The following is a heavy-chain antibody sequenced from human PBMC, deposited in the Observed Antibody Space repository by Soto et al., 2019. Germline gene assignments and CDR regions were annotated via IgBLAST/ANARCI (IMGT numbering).Heavy chain of an antibody. CDR3: ARDMPRPTTTVVIGWFDP. Sequence: QVQLVQSGAEVKKPGSSVKVSCKASGGTFSSYAISWVRQAPGQGLEWMGGIIPIFGTANYAQKFQGRVTITADESTSTAYMELSSLRSEDTAVYYCARDMPRPTTTVVIGWFDPWGQGTLVTVSS. CDR1: GGTFSSYA. J-gene: IGHJ5*02. V-gene: IGHV1-69*12. D-gene: IGHD4-17*01. CDR2: IIPIFGTA.